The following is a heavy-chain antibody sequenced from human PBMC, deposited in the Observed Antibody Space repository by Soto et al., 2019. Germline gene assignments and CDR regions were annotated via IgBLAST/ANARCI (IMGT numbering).Heavy chain of an antibody. CDR2: IKTKTDGGTT. D-gene: IGHD3-3*01. J-gene: IGHJ4*02. CDR3: TTGFDF. V-gene: IGHV3-15*01. Sequence: EVQLVESGGGLVKPGGSLRLSCAASGFTFSNAWMSWVRQAPGKGLEWVGLIKTKTDGGTTDYTAPVKGRFIISRDDSENTLYLQMNSLKTEDTAVYYCTTGFDFRGQGTLVTVSS. CDR1: GFTFSNAW.